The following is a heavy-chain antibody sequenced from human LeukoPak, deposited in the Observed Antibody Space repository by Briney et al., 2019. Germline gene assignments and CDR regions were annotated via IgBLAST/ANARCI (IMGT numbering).Heavy chain of an antibody. D-gene: IGHD2-2*02. CDR2: IYNSGST. CDR3: ARAYTSWSFDY. Sequence: SETLSLTCTVSGGSISTSSWSWIRQPPGKGLEWIGFIYNSGSTNYNPSLRSRVTVSVDTSKNQFSLKLSSVTAADTAVYYCARAYTSWSFDYWGQGTLVTVSS. J-gene: IGHJ4*02. CDR1: GGSISTSS. V-gene: IGHV4-59*01.